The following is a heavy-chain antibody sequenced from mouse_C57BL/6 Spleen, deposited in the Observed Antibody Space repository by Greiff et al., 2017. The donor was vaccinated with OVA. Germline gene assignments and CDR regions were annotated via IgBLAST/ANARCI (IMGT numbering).Heavy chain of an antibody. CDR3: AIRSGDPYYIDY. CDR2: IHPSDSDT. V-gene: IGHV1-74*01. Sequence: QVQLQQPGAELVKPGASVKVSCKASGYTFTSYWMHWVKQRPGQGLEWIGRIHPSDSDTNYNQKFKGKATLPVDKYSSTAYMQSSSLTSEEAAVYYCAIRSGDPYYIDYWGQGTTLTVSS. D-gene: IGHD3-3*01. CDR1: GYTFTSYW. J-gene: IGHJ2*01.